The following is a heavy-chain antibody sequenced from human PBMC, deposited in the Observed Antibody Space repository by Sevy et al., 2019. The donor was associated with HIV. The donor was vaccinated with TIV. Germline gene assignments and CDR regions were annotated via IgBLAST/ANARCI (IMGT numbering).Heavy chain of an antibody. CDR3: ATDSVLLKGRYYDSSGYYLHY. J-gene: IGHJ4*02. CDR2: FDPEEGET. Sequence: ASVKVSCKVSGYIFTELSMHWVRQAPGKGLEWMGGFDPEEGETIYAQKFQGRVTMTEDTSTDTAYMDLSSLRSEDTAVYYCATDSVLLKGRYYDSSGYYLHYWGQGTLVTVSS. D-gene: IGHD3-22*01. CDR1: GYIFTELS. V-gene: IGHV1-24*01.